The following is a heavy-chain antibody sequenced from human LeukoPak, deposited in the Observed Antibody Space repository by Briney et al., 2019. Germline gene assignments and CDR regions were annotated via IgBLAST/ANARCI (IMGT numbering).Heavy chain of an antibody. V-gene: IGHV4-4*07. CDR1: GGSISSYY. J-gene: IGHJ4*02. CDR2: IYSTGST. D-gene: IGHD6-13*01. CDR3: ASHIASAGTAGFDF. Sequence: KPSETLSLTCTVSGGSISSYYWSWIRQPAGKGLEWIGRIYSTGSTNYNPSLKSRVTMSVDTSKNQFSLRLRSVTAADTAVYYCASHIASAGTAGFDFWGQGALVTVSS.